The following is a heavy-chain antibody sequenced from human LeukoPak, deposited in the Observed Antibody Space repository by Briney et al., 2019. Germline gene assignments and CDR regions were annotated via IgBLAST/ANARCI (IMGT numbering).Heavy chain of an antibody. D-gene: IGHD3-22*01. Sequence: GGSLRLSCAASGFIFSTYTMNWVRQAPGKGLEWVSSISSGGSYIYYADSVKGRFTISRDNAKNSLYLQMNNLRVEDTALYYCARDLGDYYDSSGYYVDWGQGTLVTVSS. CDR1: GFIFSTYT. J-gene: IGHJ4*02. CDR3: ARDLGDYYDSSGYYVD. CDR2: ISSGGSYI. V-gene: IGHV3-21*04.